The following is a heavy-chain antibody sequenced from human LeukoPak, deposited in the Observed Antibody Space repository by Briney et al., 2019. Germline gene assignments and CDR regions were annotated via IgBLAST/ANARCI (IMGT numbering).Heavy chain of an antibody. CDR3: ARGRYEIDY. CDR1: GFTFSSYG. J-gene: IGHJ4*02. D-gene: IGHD1-1*01. CDR2: IWYDGSNK. Sequence: PGGSLRLSCAASGFTFSSYGMHWVRQAPGKGLEWVAVIWYDGSNKYYTNSVKGRITISRDNSKNTLYLQMNSLRAEDTAVYYCARGRYEIDYWGQGTLVTVSS. V-gene: IGHV3-33*08.